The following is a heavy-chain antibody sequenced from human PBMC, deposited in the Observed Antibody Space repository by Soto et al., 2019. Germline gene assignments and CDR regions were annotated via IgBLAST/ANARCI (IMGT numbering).Heavy chain of an antibody. CDR3: XXDSGXYYEATYYSYYGMDV. V-gene: IGHV4-59*01. CDR1: GGSISYSY. D-gene: IGHD1-26*01. J-gene: IGHJ6*02. Sequence: QVLLQESGPGLVKPSETLSLTCTVSGGSISYSYWSWIRXPPGXGLEWIGYIYFSGSTSYNPSLKSRVTISVDXSXXXXSLKLTSVTAAXXXXXXXXXDSGXYYEATYYSYYGMDVWGQGTTVSVSS. CDR2: IYFSGST.